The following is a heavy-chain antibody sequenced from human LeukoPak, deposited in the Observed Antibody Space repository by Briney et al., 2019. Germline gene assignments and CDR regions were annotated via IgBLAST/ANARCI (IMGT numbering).Heavy chain of an antibody. V-gene: IGHV4-39*07. D-gene: IGHD2-2*01. CDR3: ARVRKLDLGYCSSTSCYEFDY. CDR1: GGSISSSSYY. CDR2: IYYSGST. Sequence: SETLSLTCTVSGGSISSSSYYWGWIRQPPGKGLEWIGSIYYSGSTYYNPSLKSRVTISVDTSKNQFSLKLSSVTAADTAVYYCARVRKLDLGYCSSTSCYEFDYWGQGTLVTVSS. J-gene: IGHJ4*02.